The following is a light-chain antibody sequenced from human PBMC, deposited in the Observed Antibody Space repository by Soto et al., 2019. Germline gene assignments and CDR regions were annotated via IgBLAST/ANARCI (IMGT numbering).Light chain of an antibody. V-gene: IGKV3-15*01. Sequence: EIVMTQSPATLSVSPGERATLSCRASQSVSSNLAWYQQKPGQAPRLLIYGASTRATGIPARFSGSGSGTEFTLTISSLQFEDFAVYYCQQYNNWPFTFGPGTKVDIK. CDR1: QSVSSN. J-gene: IGKJ3*01. CDR2: GAS. CDR3: QQYNNWPFT.